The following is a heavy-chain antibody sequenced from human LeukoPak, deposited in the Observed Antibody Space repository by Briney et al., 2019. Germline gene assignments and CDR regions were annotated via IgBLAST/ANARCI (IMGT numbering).Heavy chain of an antibody. J-gene: IGHJ5*01. CDR1: GFTFSSYE. CDR2: ISSSGGYM. Sequence: GGSLRLSCAAPGFTFSSYEMDWVRQAPEKGLEWISYISSSGGYMYADSVKGRFTISRDNAKNSLSLQMNSLRVEDTGVYYCARHNGWFDYWGQGTLVTVSS. CDR3: ARHNGWFDY. V-gene: IGHV3-48*03. D-gene: IGHD2-8*01.